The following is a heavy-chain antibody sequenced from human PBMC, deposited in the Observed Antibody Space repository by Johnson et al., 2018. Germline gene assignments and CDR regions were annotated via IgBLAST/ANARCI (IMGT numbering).Heavy chain of an antibody. CDR2: IYPGDSDT. CDR3: ARLQISSDTAMDNDAFDI. J-gene: IGHJ3*02. V-gene: IGHV5-51*03. CDR1: GYSFTSYW. Sequence: VQLLESGAEVKKPGESLKISCKGSGYSFTSYWIGWVRQMPGKGLEWMGIIYPGDSDTRYSPSFQGQVTISADKSISTAYLQWSSLKASGTAMYYCARLQISSDTAMDNDAFDIWGQGTMVTVSS. D-gene: IGHD5-18*01.